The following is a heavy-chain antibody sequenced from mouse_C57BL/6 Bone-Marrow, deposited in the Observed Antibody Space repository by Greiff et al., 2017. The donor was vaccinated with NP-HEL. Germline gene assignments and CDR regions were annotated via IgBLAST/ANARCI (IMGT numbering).Heavy chain of an antibody. CDR1: GYSITSGYY. J-gene: IGHJ3*01. D-gene: IGHD2-4*01. Sequence: ESGPGLVKPSQSLSLTCSVTGYSITSGYYWNWIRQFPGNKLEWMGYISYDGSNNYNPSLKNRISITRDTSKNQFFLKLNSVTTEDTATYYCARDDYDDWFAYWGQGTLVTVSA. CDR2: ISYDGSN. V-gene: IGHV3-6*01. CDR3: ARDDYDDWFAY.